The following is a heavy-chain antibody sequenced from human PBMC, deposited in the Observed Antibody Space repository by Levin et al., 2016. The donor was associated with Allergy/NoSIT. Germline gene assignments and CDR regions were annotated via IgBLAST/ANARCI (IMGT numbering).Heavy chain of an antibody. J-gene: IGHJ5*02. V-gene: IGHV1-69*10. CDR3: ARVSSGYSGYAPGGDWFDP. Sequence: WVRQAPGQGLEWMGGIIPILGIANYAQKFQGRVTITADESTSTAYMELSSLRSEDTAVYYCARVSSGYSGYAPGGDWFDPWGQGTLVTVSS. CDR2: IIPILGIA. D-gene: IGHD5-12*01.